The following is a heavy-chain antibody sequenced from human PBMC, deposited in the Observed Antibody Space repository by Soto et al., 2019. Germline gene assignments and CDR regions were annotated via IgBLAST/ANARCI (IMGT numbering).Heavy chain of an antibody. CDR3: ARQNYYYDSSGYLSAPRQTEGYGMDV. Sequence: GESLKISCKGSGYSFTSYWIGWVRQMPGKGLEWMGIIYPVDSDTRYSPSFQGQVTISADNSISTAYLQWSSLKASDTAMYYCARQNYYYDSSGYLSAPRQTEGYGMDVWGQGTTVTVSS. J-gene: IGHJ6*02. D-gene: IGHD3-22*01. V-gene: IGHV5-51*01. CDR1: GYSFTSYW. CDR2: IYPVDSDT.